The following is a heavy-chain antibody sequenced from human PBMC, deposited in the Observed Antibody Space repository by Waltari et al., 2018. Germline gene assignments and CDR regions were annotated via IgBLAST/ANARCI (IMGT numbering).Heavy chain of an antibody. CDR3: VKDGDFFVSGYDAFDV. CDR2: IRYDGNNK. V-gene: IGHV3-30*02. J-gene: IGHJ3*01. Sequence: VQLEEFGGGVVPPGGSLTLPGAASGLTFSHFGMHWVRQAPGKGLEWLTFIRYDGNNKYHADSVKGRFIISRDNSKNTLYLQINSLRADDTATYYCVKDGDFFVSGYDAFDVWGQGTMVTVSS. D-gene: IGHD4-17*01. CDR1: GLTFSHFG.